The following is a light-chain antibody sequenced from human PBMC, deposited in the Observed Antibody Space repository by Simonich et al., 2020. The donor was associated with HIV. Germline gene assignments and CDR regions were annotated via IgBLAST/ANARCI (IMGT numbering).Light chain of an antibody. CDR2: DAS. CDR1: PGISSW. Sequence: DIQMTQSPSSVSASVGDRVTITCRASPGISSWLAWDQQKPGKAPKLLIYDASNLETGVPSRFSGSGSGSDFTFTISSLQPADIATYYCQQYDELPYTFGQGTKLEIK. V-gene: IGKV1-33*01. CDR3: QQYDELPYT. J-gene: IGKJ2*01.